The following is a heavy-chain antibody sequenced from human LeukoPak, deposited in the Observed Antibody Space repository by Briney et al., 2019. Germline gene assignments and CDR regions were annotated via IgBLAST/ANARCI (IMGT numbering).Heavy chain of an antibody. CDR2: INPNSGGT. V-gene: IGHV1-2*02. CDR1: GYTFTGYY. J-gene: IGHJ4*02. CDR3: ARDLSSSGSYQLPYDY. D-gene: IGHD3-10*01. Sequence: ASVTVSCKASGYTFTGYYMHWVRQAPGQGLEWMGWINPNSGGTNYAQKFQGRVTMTRDTSISTAYMELSRLRSDDTAVYYCARDLSSSGSYQLPYDYWGQGTLVTVSS.